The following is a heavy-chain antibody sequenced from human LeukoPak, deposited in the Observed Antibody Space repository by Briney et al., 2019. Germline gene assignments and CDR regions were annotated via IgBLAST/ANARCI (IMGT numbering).Heavy chain of an antibody. V-gene: IGHV1-69*04. CDR3: AREPDEGPYYYMDV. J-gene: IGHJ6*03. CDR2: IIPILGIA. CDR1: GGTFSSYA. Sequence: SVKVSCKASGGTFSSYAISWVRQAPGQGLEWMGRIIPILGIANYAQKFQGRVTITADKSTSTAYMELSSLRSEDTAVYYCAREPDEGPYYYMDVWGKGTTVTVSS.